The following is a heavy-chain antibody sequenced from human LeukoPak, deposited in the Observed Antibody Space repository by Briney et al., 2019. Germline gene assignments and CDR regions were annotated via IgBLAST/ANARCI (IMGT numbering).Heavy chain of an antibody. CDR1: GLIFSNYW. CDR3: ASAYTYVRLGDH. Sequence: PGGSLRLSCEVSGLIFSNYWMPWVRQAPGKGLVWVARTNLHGTAVYYADSVKGRFIISRDNAKNTLFLQMNSLRVEDTAVYYCASAYTYVRLGDHWGQGTLVTVSS. CDR2: TNLHGTAV. V-gene: IGHV3-74*01. D-gene: IGHD3-16*01. J-gene: IGHJ4*02.